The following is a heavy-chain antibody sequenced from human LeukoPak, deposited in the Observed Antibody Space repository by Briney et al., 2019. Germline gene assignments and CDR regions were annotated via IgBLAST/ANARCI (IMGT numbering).Heavy chain of an antibody. CDR1: GFTFSSYW. J-gene: IGHJ3*02. V-gene: IGHV3-7*03. Sequence: PGGSLRLSCAASGFTFSSYWMSWVRQAPGKGLEWVANIEQDGSEKYYVDSVKGRFTISRDNAKNSLYLQMNSLRAEDTAVYYCARDKEAGDFWSGYYDAFDIWGQGTMVTVSS. CDR2: IEQDGSEK. CDR3: ARDKEAGDFWSGYYDAFDI. D-gene: IGHD3-3*01.